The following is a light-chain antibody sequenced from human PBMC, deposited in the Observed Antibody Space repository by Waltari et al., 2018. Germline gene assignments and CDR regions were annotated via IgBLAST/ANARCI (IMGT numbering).Light chain of an antibody. CDR1: RSNTGSIY. J-gene: IGLJ3*02. CDR3: ATWDDSLSGPV. Sequence: HSLLTQPPSASGTPGPRVTIPCSGSRSNTGSIYVYWYQQLPGTAPKLLIYRNNQRPSGVPDRFSGSKSGTSASLAISGLRSEDEADYYCATWDDSLSGPVFGGGTKLTVL. V-gene: IGLV1-47*01. CDR2: RNN.